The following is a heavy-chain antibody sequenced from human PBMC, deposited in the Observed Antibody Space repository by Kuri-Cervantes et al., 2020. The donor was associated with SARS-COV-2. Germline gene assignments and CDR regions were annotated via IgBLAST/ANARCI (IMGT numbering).Heavy chain of an antibody. Sequence: GESLKISCAASGFTFSSYGMHWVRQAPGKGLEWVAVISYDGSNKYYADSVKGRFTISRDNSKTTLYLQMNSLRAEDTAVYYCAKGYYDCSGYRTLDYWGQGTLVTVSS. D-gene: IGHD3-22*01. J-gene: IGHJ4*02. CDR2: ISYDGSNK. CDR3: AKGYYDCSGYRTLDY. V-gene: IGHV3-30*18. CDR1: GFTFSSYG.